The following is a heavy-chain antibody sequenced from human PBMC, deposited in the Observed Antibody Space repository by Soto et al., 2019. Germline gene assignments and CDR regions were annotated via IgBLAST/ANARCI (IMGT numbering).Heavy chain of an antibody. V-gene: IGHV3-7*01. D-gene: IGHD2-2*01. CDR1: GFTFSGHW. CDR3: ARDRAFCSGTNCRRGSIYYYYMDV. CDR2: IKQDGSET. J-gene: IGHJ6*03. Sequence: ESGGGLVQPGGSLRLSCAASGFTFSGHWMSWVRQAPGKGLEWVAHIKQDGSETFYVGSVKGRFTISRDNAKNSLDLQMNGLRAEDTALYYCARDRAFCSGTNCRRGSIYYYYMDVWGNGTTVTVSS.